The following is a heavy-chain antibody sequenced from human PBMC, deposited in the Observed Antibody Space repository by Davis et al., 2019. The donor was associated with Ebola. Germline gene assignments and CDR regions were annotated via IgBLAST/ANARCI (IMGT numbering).Heavy chain of an antibody. CDR2: IKQDGSEK. D-gene: IGHD5-18*01. CDR1: GFTFSTYW. Sequence: PGGSLRLSCAASGFTFSTYWMSWVRQAPGKGLEWVANIKQDGSEKYYADSVKGRFTISRDNSKSTLHLQMNSLRVEDTAVYYCAKGRDTVMLNCFDPWGQGTLVTVSS. CDR3: AKGRDTVMLNCFDP. V-gene: IGHV3-7*03. J-gene: IGHJ5*02.